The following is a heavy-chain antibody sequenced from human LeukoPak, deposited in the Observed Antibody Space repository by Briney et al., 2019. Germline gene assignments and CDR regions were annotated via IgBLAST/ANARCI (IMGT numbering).Heavy chain of an antibody. CDR3: ARDVFYYGSRGYYSYYFDY. D-gene: IGHD3-22*01. CDR1: SGSISSYY. CDR2: IYTSGST. J-gene: IGHJ4*02. Sequence: PSETLSLTCTVSSGSISSYYWSWVRQPAGKGLEWIGRIYTSGSTNYNPSLKSRVTMSVDTSKNQFSLKLSSVTAADTAVYYCARDVFYYGSRGYYSYYFDYWGQGTLVTVSS. V-gene: IGHV4-4*07.